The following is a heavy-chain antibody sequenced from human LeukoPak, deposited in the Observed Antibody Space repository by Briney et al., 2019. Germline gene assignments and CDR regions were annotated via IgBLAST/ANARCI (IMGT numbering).Heavy chain of an antibody. CDR3: ARGKLKQWLFDY. Sequence: GGSLRLSCEASGFTFSSYAMHWVRQAPGKGLEWVAVISYDGSNKYYADSVKGRFTISRDNSKNTLYLQMNSLRAEDTAVYYCARGKLKQWLFDYWGQGTLVTVSS. V-gene: IGHV3-30-3*01. J-gene: IGHJ4*02. CDR2: ISYDGSNK. D-gene: IGHD6-19*01. CDR1: GFTFSSYA.